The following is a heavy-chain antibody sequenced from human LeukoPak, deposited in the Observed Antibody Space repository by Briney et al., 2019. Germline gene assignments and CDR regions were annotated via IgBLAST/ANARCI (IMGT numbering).Heavy chain of an antibody. J-gene: IGHJ4*02. CDR1: RDYIRHIDYY. CDR3: ARLIVGCTDGVCYKGHPY. CDR2: VYKSGTT. Sequence: PSETLSLTCTVSRDYIRHIDYYWVWIRQPPGKGLEWIGNVYKSGTTSYNPSLRSRVTMSLDTSRSQFSLRLTSVTAADTAVYYCARLIVGCTDGVCYKGHPYWGQGTLVTVSS. V-gene: IGHV4-39*07. D-gene: IGHD2-8*01.